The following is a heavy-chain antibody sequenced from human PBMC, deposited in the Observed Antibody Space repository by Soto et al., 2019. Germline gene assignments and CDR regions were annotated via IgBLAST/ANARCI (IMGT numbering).Heavy chain of an antibody. CDR2: IWYDGSNK. J-gene: IGHJ6*02. V-gene: IGHV3-33*01. CDR1: GFTFSSYG. Sequence: QVQLVESGGGVVQPGRSLRLSCAASGFTFSSYGMHWVRQAPGKGLEWVAVIWYDGSNKYYADSVKGRFTISRDNSKKTLYLQMNSLRAEDTAVYYCARAQVLRFLEWLPRYGMAVWGQGTTVTVSS. CDR3: ARAQVLRFLEWLPRYGMAV. D-gene: IGHD3-3*01.